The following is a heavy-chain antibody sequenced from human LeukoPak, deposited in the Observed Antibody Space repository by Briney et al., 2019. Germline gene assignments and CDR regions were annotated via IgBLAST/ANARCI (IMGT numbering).Heavy chain of an antibody. D-gene: IGHD2-2*01. CDR3: ARRVPYCSSTSCVDAFDI. CDR1: GYSISSSYY. V-gene: IGHV4-39*01. Sequence: SETLSLTCTVSGYSISSSYYWGWIRQPPGKGLEWIGSIYYSGSTYFNPSLKSRVTISVDTSKNQFSLKLSSVTAADTAVYYCARRVPYCSSTSCVDAFDIWGQGTMVTVSS. J-gene: IGHJ3*02. CDR2: IYYSGST.